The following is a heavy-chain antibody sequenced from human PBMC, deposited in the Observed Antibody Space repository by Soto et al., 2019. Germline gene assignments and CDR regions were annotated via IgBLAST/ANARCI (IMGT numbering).Heavy chain of an antibody. CDR2: IYSGGST. D-gene: IGHD6-13*01. CDR3: ASSSWSDLYYYYYYMDV. V-gene: IGHV3-53*04. CDR1: GFTVSSNY. J-gene: IGHJ6*03. Sequence: GGSLRLSCAASGFTVSSNYMSWVRQAPGKGLEWVSVIYSGGSTYYADSVKGRFTISRHNSKNTLYLQMNSLRAEDTAVYYCASSSWSDLYYYYYYMDVWGKGTTVTVSS.